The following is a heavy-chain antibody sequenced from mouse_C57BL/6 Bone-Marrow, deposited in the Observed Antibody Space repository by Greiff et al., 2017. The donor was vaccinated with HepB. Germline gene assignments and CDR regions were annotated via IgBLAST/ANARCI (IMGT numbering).Heavy chain of an antibody. Sequence: QVQLQQPGAELVRPGSSVKLSCKASGYTFTSYWMHWVKQRPIQGLEWIGNIDPSDSETHYNQKFKDKATLTVDKSSSTAYMQLSSLTSEDSAVYYCARAGDYDDYAMDYWGQGTSVTVSS. CDR3: ARAGDYDDYAMDY. CDR2: IDPSDSET. D-gene: IGHD2-4*01. CDR1: GYTFTSYW. V-gene: IGHV1-52*01. J-gene: IGHJ4*01.